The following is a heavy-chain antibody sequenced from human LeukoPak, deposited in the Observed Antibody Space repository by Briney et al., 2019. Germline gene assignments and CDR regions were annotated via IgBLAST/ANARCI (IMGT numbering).Heavy chain of an antibody. J-gene: IGHJ4*02. V-gene: IGHV3-48*04. CDR2: ISSSSYTI. Sequence: GGSLRLSCAASGFTFNTYSMNWVRLAPGKGLEGLSYISSSSYTIYYADSVKGRFTISRDNAKNSLYLQMNSLRAEDTAVYYCARLPPYSSGWYDFWGQGTLVSVSS. D-gene: IGHD6-19*01. CDR1: GFTFNTYS. CDR3: ARLPPYSSGWYDF.